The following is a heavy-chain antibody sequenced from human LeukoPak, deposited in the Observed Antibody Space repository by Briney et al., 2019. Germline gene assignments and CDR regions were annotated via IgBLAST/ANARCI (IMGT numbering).Heavy chain of an antibody. J-gene: IGHJ6*02. D-gene: IGHD5-12*01. CDR2: IYYSGST. V-gene: IGHV4-59*01. CDR3: ARFTVEYSGYDYYYYGMDV. Sequence: PSETLSLTCTVSGGSISSYYWSWIRQPPGMGLEWIGYIYYSGSTNYNPSLKSRVTISVDTSKNQFSLKLSSVTAADTAVYYCARFTVEYSGYDYYYYGMDVWGQGTTVTVSS. CDR1: GGSISSYY.